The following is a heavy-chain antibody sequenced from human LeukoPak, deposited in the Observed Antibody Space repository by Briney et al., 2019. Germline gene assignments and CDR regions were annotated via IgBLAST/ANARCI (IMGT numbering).Heavy chain of an antibody. J-gene: IGHJ3*02. Sequence: GGSLRLSRAASGFTVTTNYMSWVRQAPGKGLEWVANIMQDGSEKNYVDSVKGRFTISRDNARNSLYLQMNSLGAEDTAVYYCAREVYSSSRPADAFDIWGQGTVVTVSS. V-gene: IGHV3-7*01. D-gene: IGHD6-13*01. CDR2: IMQDGSEK. CDR3: AREVYSSSRPADAFDI. CDR1: GFTVTTNY.